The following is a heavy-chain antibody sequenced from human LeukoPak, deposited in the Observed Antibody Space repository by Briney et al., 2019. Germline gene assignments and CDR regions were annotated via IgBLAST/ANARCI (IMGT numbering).Heavy chain of an antibody. J-gene: IGHJ4*02. CDR2: ISAYNGNR. CDR3: GRDRGGQWLGVDY. D-gene: IGHD6-19*01. CDR1: GYTXTNYG. Sequence: ASVKVSCKASGYTXTNYGISWVRQAPGQGLEWMGWISAYNGNRHYAQKLQDRVTMTTDTSTSTADMELRSLRSDDTAVYYCGRDRGGQWLGVDYWGQGTLVTVSS. V-gene: IGHV1-18*01.